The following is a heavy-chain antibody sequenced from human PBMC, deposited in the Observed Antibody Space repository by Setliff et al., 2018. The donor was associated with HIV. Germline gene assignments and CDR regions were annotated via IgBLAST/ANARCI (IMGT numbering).Heavy chain of an antibody. CDR1: DLAFSSYA. J-gene: IGHJ4*02. V-gene: IGHV3-23*01. CDR2: ASPSGGTT. CDR3: AKELAASGLGYFDS. Sequence: PGGSLRLSCQASDLAFSSYAMSWVRQAPGKGLEWVSIASPSGGTTYYADSVKGRFTISRDNSKSTLYLQMNSLRAEDTAEYYCAKELAASGLGYFDSWGRGILVTVSS. D-gene: IGHD3-22*01.